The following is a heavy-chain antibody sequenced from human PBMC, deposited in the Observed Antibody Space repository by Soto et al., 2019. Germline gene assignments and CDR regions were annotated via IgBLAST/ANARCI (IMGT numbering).Heavy chain of an antibody. CDR1: GYSFTSLD. D-gene: IGHD1-26*01. Sequence: ASVKVSCKASGYSFTSLDINWVRQTAGQGLEWMGWMEPSSGRTGYAQKFHDRVTMTSDTSINTAYMELTTLTSDDTAFYYCARGVTAGVDYWGQGTLVTVSS. CDR2: MEPSSGRT. CDR3: ARGVTAGVDY. V-gene: IGHV1-8*01. J-gene: IGHJ4*02.